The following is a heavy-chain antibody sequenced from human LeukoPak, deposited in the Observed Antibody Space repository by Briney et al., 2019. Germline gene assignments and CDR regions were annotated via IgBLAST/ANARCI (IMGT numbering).Heavy chain of an antibody. V-gene: IGHV4-34*01. CDR2: INHSGST. CDR1: GGPFSAYY. J-gene: IGHJ6*03. D-gene: IGHD2-2*01. Sequence: PSETLSLTCAVYGGPFSAYYWSWIRQPPGKGLEWIGEINHSGSTNYNPSLKSRVTISVDTSKNQFSLKLSSVTAADTAVYYCARGPGFRPIIVVVPAAMDVWGKGTTVTVSS. CDR3: ARGPGFRPIIVVVPAAMDV.